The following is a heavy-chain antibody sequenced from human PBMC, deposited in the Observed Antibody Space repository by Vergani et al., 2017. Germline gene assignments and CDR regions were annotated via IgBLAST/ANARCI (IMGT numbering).Heavy chain of an antibody. Sequence: EVQLVESGGGLVQPGGSLKLSCAASGFTFSGSAMHWFRQASGKGLEWVGRIRSKANSYATAYAASVKGRFTISRDDSKNTLYLQMNSLRAEDTAVYYCAREKGSGLYGDYGSLPTGDPWGQGTLVTVSS. V-gene: IGHV3-73*01. D-gene: IGHD4-17*01. CDR1: GFTFSGSA. CDR2: IRSKANSYAT. J-gene: IGHJ5*02. CDR3: AREKGSGLYGDYGSLPTGDP.